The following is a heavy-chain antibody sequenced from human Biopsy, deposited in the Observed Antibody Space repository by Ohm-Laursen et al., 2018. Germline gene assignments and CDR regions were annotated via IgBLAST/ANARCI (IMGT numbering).Heavy chain of an antibody. Sequence: SLRLSCAASGFTFNNYAMSWVRQAPGKGLEWVSAISGSAGSTNYADSVKGRFTISRDNSKNTLFLQMDSLRADDTAVYYCVKAYSAIYWFDPWGQGTLVTVSS. V-gene: IGHV3-23*01. CDR3: VKAYSAIYWFDP. D-gene: IGHD2-21*01. J-gene: IGHJ5*02. CDR2: ISGSAGST. CDR1: GFTFNNYA.